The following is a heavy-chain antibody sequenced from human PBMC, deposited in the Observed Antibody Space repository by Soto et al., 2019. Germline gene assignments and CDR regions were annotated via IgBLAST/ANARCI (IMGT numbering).Heavy chain of an antibody. CDR2: IYYSGST. V-gene: IGHV4-59*01. Sequence: PSETLSLTCTVSGGSISSYYWSWIRQPPGKGLEWIGYIYYSGSTNYNPSLKSRVTISVDTSKNQFSLKLSSVTAADTAVYYCARAARYCSGGSCYPYWFAPWGQGTLVTVSS. D-gene: IGHD2-15*01. CDR1: GGSISSYY. CDR3: ARAARYCSGGSCYPYWFAP. J-gene: IGHJ5*02.